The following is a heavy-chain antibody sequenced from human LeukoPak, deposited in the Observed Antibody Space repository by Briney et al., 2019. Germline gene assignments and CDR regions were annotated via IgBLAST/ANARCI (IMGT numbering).Heavy chain of an antibody. V-gene: IGHV3-23*01. CDR3: AKDHEIAVAGDWFDP. CDR1: GFTFSSYA. J-gene: IGHJ5*02. CDR2: ISGSGGST. D-gene: IGHD6-19*01. Sequence: PGASLRLSCAASGFTFSSYAMSWVRQAPGKGLEWVSAISGSGGSTYYADFVKGRFTISRDNSKNTLYLQMNSLRAEDTAVYYCAKDHEIAVAGDWFDPWGQGTLVTVSS.